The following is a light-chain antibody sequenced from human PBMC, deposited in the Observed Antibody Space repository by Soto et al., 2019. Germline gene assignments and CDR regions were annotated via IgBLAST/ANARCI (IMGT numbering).Light chain of an antibody. CDR2: DAS. CDR3: QQRTTWFT. Sequence: EIVLTQSPATLSLSPGERATLSCRATQNVGTYLAWYQQKPGQAPRLLIYDASNRATGIPARFSGSGSATDFTLTISSLEPEDFAFYYCQQRTTWFTFGPGTKVDIK. V-gene: IGKV3-11*01. CDR1: QNVGTY. J-gene: IGKJ3*01.